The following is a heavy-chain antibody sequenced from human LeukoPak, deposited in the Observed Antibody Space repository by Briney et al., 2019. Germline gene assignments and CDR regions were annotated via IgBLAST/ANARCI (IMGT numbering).Heavy chain of an antibody. Sequence: GGSLRLSCAASGFTFSVYNMNWVRQVPGKGLEWLSSISASGSYIFYTDSVRGRFTISRDNANNFLYLEMNDLRPEDTAFYYCAKGPEAVGIWWFDAWGQGTLVTVSA. V-gene: IGHV3-21*04. CDR2: ISASGSYI. CDR1: GFTFSVYN. D-gene: IGHD6-13*01. CDR3: AKGPEAVGIWWFDA. J-gene: IGHJ5*02.